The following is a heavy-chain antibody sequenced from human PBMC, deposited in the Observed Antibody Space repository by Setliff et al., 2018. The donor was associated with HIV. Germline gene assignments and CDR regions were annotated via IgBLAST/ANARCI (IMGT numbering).Heavy chain of an antibody. V-gene: IGHV1-2*02. CDR3: ARGGWGLYCSGDSCYSGEMDY. CDR2: INPNTDGT. J-gene: IGHJ4*02. D-gene: IGHD2-15*01. CDR1: GYTFTGYY. Sequence: GASVKVSCKASGYTFTGYYMHWVRQAPGQGLEWMGWINPNTDGTNYAQKFQGRVTMARDTSINTAYMELSRLRSDDTAGYYCARGGWGLYCSGDSCYSGEMDYWGQGTLVTVSS.